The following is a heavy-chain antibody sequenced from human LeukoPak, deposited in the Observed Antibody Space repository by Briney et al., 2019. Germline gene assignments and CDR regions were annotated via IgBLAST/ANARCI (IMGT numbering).Heavy chain of an antibody. J-gene: IGHJ4*02. CDR1: GYTFTSYG. CDR3: ARVPQFLHSSSWSTSLFYFDY. Sequence: ASVKVSCKASGYTFTSYGISWVRQAPGQGLEWMGWISAYNGNTNYAQKLQGRVTMTTDTSTSTAYMELRSLRSDDTAVYYCARVPQFLHSSSWSTSLFYFDYWGQGTLVTVSS. CDR2: ISAYNGNT. D-gene: IGHD6-13*01. V-gene: IGHV1-18*01.